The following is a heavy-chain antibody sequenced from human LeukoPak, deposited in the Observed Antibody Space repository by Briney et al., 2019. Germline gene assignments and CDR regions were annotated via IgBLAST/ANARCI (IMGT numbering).Heavy chain of an antibody. V-gene: IGHV4-4*07. Sequence: SETLSLTCTVSGVSISSYYWSWIRQPAGKGLEWIGRIHTSGSTKYNPSLMSRVTMSVDTSKNQFSLKVSSVTAADTAVYYCARFSITMIVVVSLDGTFDIWGQGTMVTVSS. CDR1: GVSISSYY. J-gene: IGHJ3*02. CDR2: IHTSGST. D-gene: IGHD3-22*01. CDR3: ARFSITMIVVVSLDGTFDI.